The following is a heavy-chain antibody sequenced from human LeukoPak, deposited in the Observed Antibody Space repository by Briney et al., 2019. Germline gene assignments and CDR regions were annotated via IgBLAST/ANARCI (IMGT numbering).Heavy chain of an antibody. V-gene: IGHV3-21*01. J-gene: IGHJ4*02. CDR1: GFTFSSYT. Sequence: GGSLRLSCAASGFTFSSYTMSWVRQAPGKGLEWVSSISSSRSYIYNADSVKGRFTISRDNAKNSLYLQMNSLRAEDTAVYYCARDHCSSTSCFPSRTNYLDSWGQGTPVTVSS. CDR2: ISSSRSYI. D-gene: IGHD2-2*01. CDR3: ARDHCSSTSCFPSRTNYLDS.